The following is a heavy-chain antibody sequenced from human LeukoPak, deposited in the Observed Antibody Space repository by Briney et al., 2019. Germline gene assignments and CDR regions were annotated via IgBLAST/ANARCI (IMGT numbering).Heavy chain of an antibody. CDR2: ISWNSGSI. D-gene: IGHD1-26*01. Sequence: GGSLRLSCAASGFTVDSNYLSWVRQAPGKGLEWVSGISWNSGSIGYAGSVKGRFTISRDNAKNSLYLQMNSLRAEDTALYYCAKAGGSYGSDYFDCWGQGTLVTVSS. V-gene: IGHV3-9*01. J-gene: IGHJ4*02. CDR3: AKAGGSYGSDYFDC. CDR1: GFTVDSNY.